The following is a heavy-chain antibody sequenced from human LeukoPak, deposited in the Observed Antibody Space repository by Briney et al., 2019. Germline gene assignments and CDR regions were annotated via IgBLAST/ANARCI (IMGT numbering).Heavy chain of an antibody. CDR2: IYYSGTT. Sequence: SETLSLTCTVSGASISSYYWSWIRQPPGKGLEWIGSIYYSGTTNYNPSLKSRVTISIDTSKNQFSLELTSVTAADTAVFYCAKGRASHEYWGQGSLVTGSS. D-gene: IGHD3-16*01. CDR1: GASISSYY. CDR3: AKGRASHEY. V-gene: IGHV4-59*01. J-gene: IGHJ4*02.